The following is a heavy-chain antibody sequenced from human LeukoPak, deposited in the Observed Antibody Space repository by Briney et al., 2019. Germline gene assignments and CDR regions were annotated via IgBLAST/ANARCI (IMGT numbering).Heavy chain of an antibody. CDR1: RFTFSTYS. V-gene: IGHV3-48*01. D-gene: IGHD4-17*01. J-gene: IGHJ3*02. CDR2: ISSTSTNM. Sequence: PGGSLRLSCAASRFTFSTYSMNWVRQAPGRGLEWASYISSTSTNMYYKDSVKGRFTISRDNAKNSLYLHMTSLRAEDTAVYYCVRNDGDDAFDIWGQGTRVTVSS. CDR3: VRNDGDDAFDI.